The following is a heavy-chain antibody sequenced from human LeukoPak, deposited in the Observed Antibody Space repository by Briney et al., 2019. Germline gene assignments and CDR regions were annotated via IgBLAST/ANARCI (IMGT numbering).Heavy chain of an antibody. CDR1: GGTFSSYT. CDR2: IIPILGIA. CDR3: ARDLEMAAYFDY. Sequence: SVKVSCKAPGGTFSSYTISWVRQAPGQGLEWMGRIIPILGIANYAQKFQGRVTITADKSTSTAYMELSSLRSEDTAVYYCARDLEMAAYFDYWGQGTLVTVSS. D-gene: IGHD5-24*01. V-gene: IGHV1-69*04. J-gene: IGHJ4*02.